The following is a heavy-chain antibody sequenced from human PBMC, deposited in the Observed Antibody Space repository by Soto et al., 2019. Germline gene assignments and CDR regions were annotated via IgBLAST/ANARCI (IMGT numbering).Heavy chain of an antibody. CDR2: ISGSGGST. J-gene: IGHJ1*01. V-gene: IGHV3-23*01. Sequence: GGSLRLSCAASGFTFSSYAMSWVRQAPGKGLEWVSAISGSGGSTYYADSVKGRFTISRDNSKNTLYLQMNSLRAEDTAVYYCAKDLIGGVVVVAALEYFQHWGQGTLVTVSS. CDR1: GFTFSSYA. D-gene: IGHD2-15*01. CDR3: AKDLIGGVVVVAALEYFQH.